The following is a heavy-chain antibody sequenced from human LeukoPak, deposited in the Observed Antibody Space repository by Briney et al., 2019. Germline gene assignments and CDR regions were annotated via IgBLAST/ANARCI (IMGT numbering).Heavy chain of an antibody. D-gene: IGHD3-3*01. J-gene: IGHJ6*02. CDR1: GFTVSSNY. CDR3: ARDYYDFWSGYYDNSGYYYGMDV. CDR2: IYYSGST. Sequence: PGGSLRLSCAASGFTVSSNYMSWVRQAPGKGLEWIGYIYYSGSTNYNPSLKSRVTISVDTSKNQFSLKLSSVTAADTAVYYCARDYYDFWSGYYDNSGYYYGMDVWGQGTTVTVSS. V-gene: IGHV4-59*02.